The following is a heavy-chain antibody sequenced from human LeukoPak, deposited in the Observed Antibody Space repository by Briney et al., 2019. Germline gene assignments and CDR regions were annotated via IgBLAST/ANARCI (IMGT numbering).Heavy chain of an antibody. CDR3: ARDPWGGDIVVVPAAIHDP. J-gene: IGHJ5*02. V-gene: IGHV1-2*06. Sequence: ASVKVSCKASGYTFTDYYIHWVRQAPGQGLEWMGRINPKSGGTNYAQKFQGRVTMTRDTSISTAYTELSRLRSDDTAVFYCARDPWGGDIVVVPAAIHDPWGQGTLVTVSS. CDR1: GYTFTDYY. CDR2: INPKSGGT. D-gene: IGHD2-2*01.